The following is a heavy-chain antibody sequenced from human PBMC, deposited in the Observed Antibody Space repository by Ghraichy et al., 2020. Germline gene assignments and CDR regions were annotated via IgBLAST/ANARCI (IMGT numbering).Heavy chain of an antibody. CDR3: ASETPGYYDSSGYYY. CDR2: IYSGGST. CDR1: GFTVSSNY. V-gene: IGHV3-53*01. J-gene: IGHJ4*02. D-gene: IGHD3-22*01. Sequence: GESLNISCAASGFTVSSNYMSWVRQAPGKGLEWVSVIYSGGSTYYADSVKGRFTISRDNSKNTLYLQMNSLRAEDTAVYYCASETPGYYDSSGYYYWGQGTLVTVSS.